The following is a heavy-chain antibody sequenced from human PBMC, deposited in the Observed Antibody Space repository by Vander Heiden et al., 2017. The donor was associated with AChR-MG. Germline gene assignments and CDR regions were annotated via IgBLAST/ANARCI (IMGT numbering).Heavy chain of an antibody. CDR2: IYPGDSDT. V-gene: IGHV5-51*01. CDR1: GYSLTSYW. J-gene: IGHJ5*02. D-gene: IGHD3-22*01. Sequence: EVQLVQSGAGAKKPWESLKISCKGSGYSLTSYWIGWVRQRPGKGLEWMGIIYPGDSDTRYSPSFQGQVTISADKSISTAYLQWSSLKASDTAMYYCARLRYYYDSSGYYFWFDPWGQGTLVTVSS. CDR3: ARLRYYYDSSGYYFWFDP.